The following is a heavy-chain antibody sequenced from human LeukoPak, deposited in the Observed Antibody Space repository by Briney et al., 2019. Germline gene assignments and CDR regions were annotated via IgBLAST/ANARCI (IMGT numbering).Heavy chain of an antibody. V-gene: IGHV3-23*01. J-gene: IGHJ4*02. CDR2: ISGSGGST. D-gene: IGHD3-22*01. CDR3: ARVYDSSGYYYGY. Sequence: SGGSLRLSCAASGFTFSSYAMSWVRQAPGKGLEWVSAISGSGGSTYYADSVKGRFTISRDNSKNTLYLQMNSLRAEDTAVYYCARVYDSSGYYYGYWGQGTLVTASS. CDR1: GFTFSSYA.